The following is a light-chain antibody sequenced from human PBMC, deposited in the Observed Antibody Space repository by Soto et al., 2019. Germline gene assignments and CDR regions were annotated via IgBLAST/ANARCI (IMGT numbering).Light chain of an antibody. Sequence: AIRMTQSPSSFSASTGDRVTITCRASQGISSYLAWYQQKPGKAPKLLIYAASTLQSGVPSRFSGSGSGTDFTLTISCLQSEDFATYYCQQSYSTPYTFGQGTKVDI. J-gene: IGKJ2*01. CDR3: QQSYSTPYT. CDR1: QGISSY. V-gene: IGKV1-8*01. CDR2: AAS.